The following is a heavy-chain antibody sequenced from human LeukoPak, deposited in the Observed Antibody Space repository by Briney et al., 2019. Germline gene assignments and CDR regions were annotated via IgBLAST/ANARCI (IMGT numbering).Heavy chain of an antibody. V-gene: IGHV6-1*01. J-gene: IGHJ4*02. CDR2: TYQRSKWYN. CDR3: ARSPSPYSSGWYFDY. D-gene: IGHD6-19*01. CDR1: GDSFSINSAA. Sequence: SQTLSLTCAISGDSFSINSAAWNWIRQSPSRGLEWLGRTYQRSKWYNDYAVSVKSRITINPDISKNQFSLQLNSVTPEDTAVFYCARSPSPYSSGWYFDYWGQGTLVTVSS.